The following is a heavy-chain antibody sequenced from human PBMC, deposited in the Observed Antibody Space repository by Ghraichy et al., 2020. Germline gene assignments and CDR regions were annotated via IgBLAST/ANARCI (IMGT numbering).Heavy chain of an antibody. V-gene: IGHV4-39*01. CDR1: GGSISSSSYY. Sequence: SETLSLTCTVSGGSISSSSYYWGWIRQPPGKGLEWIGSIYYSGSTYYNPSLKSRVTISVDTSKNQFSLKLSSVTAADTAVYYCARGGDVLLWFGEQTYFDYWGQGTLVTVSS. CDR3: ARGGDVLLWFGEQTYFDY. CDR2: IYYSGST. J-gene: IGHJ4*02. D-gene: IGHD3-10*01.